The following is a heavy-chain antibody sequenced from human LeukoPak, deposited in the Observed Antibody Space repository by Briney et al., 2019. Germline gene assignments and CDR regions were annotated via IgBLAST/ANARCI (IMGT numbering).Heavy chain of an antibody. CDR2: IYYSGST. J-gene: IGHJ3*02. Sequence: SETLSLTCTVSGDSISSSSSYWGWIRQPPGKGLEWIGSIYYSGSTYYNTSLKSRVTTSVDTSKNQFSLTLNSVTAADTAVYYCVRADYNGGNPGSFDIWGRGTMVTVSS. V-gene: IGHV4-39*01. CDR3: VRADYNGGNPGSFDI. D-gene: IGHD2-8*01. CDR1: GDSISSSSSY.